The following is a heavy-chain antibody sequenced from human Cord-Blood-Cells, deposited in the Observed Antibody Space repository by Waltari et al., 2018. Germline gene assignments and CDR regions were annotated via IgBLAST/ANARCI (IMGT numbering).Heavy chain of an antibody. J-gene: IGHJ3*02. V-gene: IGHV1-2*02. CDR2: INPNSGGT. CDR3: ARVGIWYSGYDFAFDI. CDR1: GYTFTGYY. D-gene: IGHD5-12*01. Sequence: QVQLVQSGAEVKKPGASVKVSCKASGYTFTGYYMHWVRQAPGQGREWMGWINPNSGGTNYAQKFQGRVTMTRDTSISTAYMELSRLRSDDTAVYYCARVGIWYSGYDFAFDIWGQGTMVTVSS.